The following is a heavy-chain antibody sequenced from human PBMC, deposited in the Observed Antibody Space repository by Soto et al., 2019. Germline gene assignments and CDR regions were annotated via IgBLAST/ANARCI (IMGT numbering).Heavy chain of an antibody. CDR1: GFSISGDNW. CDR3: VKKTGGYRPFDD. D-gene: IGHD2-8*02. CDR2: VSHPGFS. Sequence: HVQLRESGPGLVKPSDTLSLTCAVSGFSISGDNWWGWIRQAPGKGLEWIGYVSHPGFSHYNPSLGSRVTMSVDTSKNLLSLKLTSVPAVDTAVYYCVKKTGGYRPFDDWCQGTLVSVSS. J-gene: IGHJ4*02. V-gene: IGHV4-28*01.